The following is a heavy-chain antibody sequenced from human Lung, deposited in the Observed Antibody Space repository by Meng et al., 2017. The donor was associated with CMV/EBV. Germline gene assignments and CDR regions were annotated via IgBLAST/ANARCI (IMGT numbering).Heavy chain of an antibody. Sequence: QLQRQESGPGLVRPSETLSLTCSVSGGSISSSTYYWAWIRQPPGKGLEWIGSLYDSGSTYYHPSLKSRVTISVDTSKTYFSLKLRSVTAADTAVYYCARDLEYWGQGTLVTVSS. CDR3: ARDLEY. V-gene: IGHV4-39*07. CDR1: GGSISSSTYY. J-gene: IGHJ4*02. D-gene: IGHD1-1*01. CDR2: LYDSGST.